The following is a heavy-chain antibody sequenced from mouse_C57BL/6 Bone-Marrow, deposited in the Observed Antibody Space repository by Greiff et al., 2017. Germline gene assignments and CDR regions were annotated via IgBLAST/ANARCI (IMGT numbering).Heavy chain of an antibody. Sequence: QVQLQQSGAGLARPGASVKLSCKASGYTFTSYGISWVKQRTGQGLEWIGEIYPRSGNTYYNEKFKGKATLTADTASSTAYMELHRLTSEDSAVYYCARLPYYYGSTYFDYWGRGTTLTVSS. CDR1: GYTFTSYG. J-gene: IGHJ2*01. V-gene: IGHV1-81*01. D-gene: IGHD1-1*01. CDR2: IYPRSGNT. CDR3: ARLPYYYGSTYFDY.